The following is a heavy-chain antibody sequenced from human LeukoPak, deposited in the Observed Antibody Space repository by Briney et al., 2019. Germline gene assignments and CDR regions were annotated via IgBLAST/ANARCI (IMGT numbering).Heavy chain of an antibody. CDR3: ARGRSVAGPTGRAFDI. V-gene: IGHV4-4*07. D-gene: IGHD6-19*01. Sequence: SETLSLTCTVSGGSISSYYWSWIRQPAGKGLEWIGRIYTSGSTNYNPSLKSRVTISVDTSKNQFSLKLSSVTAADTAMYYCARGRSVAGPTGRAFDIWGQGTMVTVSS. CDR1: GGSISSYY. CDR2: IYTSGST. J-gene: IGHJ3*02.